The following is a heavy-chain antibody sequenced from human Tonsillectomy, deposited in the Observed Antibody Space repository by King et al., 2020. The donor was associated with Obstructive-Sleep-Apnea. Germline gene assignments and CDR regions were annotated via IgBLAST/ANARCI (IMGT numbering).Heavy chain of an antibody. CDR2: IYYSGSS. D-gene: IGHD2-15*01. V-gene: IGHV4-30-4*01. J-gene: IGHJ4*02. CDR3: ARASWSKISHDY. CDR1: GGSISSGDYY. Sequence: QLQESGPGLVKPSQTLSLTCTVSGGSISSGDYYWSWIRQPPGKGLEWIGYIYYSGSSYYNPSLKSRVTISVDTSKSQFSLKLSSVTAADTAVYYCARASWSKISHDYWGQGTLVTVSS.